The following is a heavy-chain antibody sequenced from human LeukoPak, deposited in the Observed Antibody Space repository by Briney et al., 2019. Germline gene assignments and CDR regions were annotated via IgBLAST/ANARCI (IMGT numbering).Heavy chain of an antibody. D-gene: IGHD3-9*01. J-gene: IGHJ4*02. CDR3: ASLYDILTGIDY. Sequence: SETLSLTCTVSGGSISSYYWSWIRQPPGKGLEWIGYIYYSGSTNYNPSLKSRVTISVDTSKNQLSLKLSSVTAADTAVYYCASLYDILTGIDYWGQGTLVTVSS. CDR1: GGSISSYY. CDR2: IYYSGST. V-gene: IGHV4-59*01.